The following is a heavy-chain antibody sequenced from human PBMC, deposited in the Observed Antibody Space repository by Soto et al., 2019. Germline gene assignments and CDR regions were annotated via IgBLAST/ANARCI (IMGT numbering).Heavy chain of an antibody. Sequence: EVQLVESGGGLVKPGVSLRLSCAVSGFSFSDYTMHWVRQAPGKGLEWVSAISSNSYHIYYADSVKGRFTTSRDNARKSLYLQTNSLRADDTAVYYCARGSAHIQLEALDCWGQGTLVTVSS. CDR2: ISSNSYHI. D-gene: IGHD1-1*01. V-gene: IGHV3-21*01. CDR1: GFSFSDYT. J-gene: IGHJ4*02. CDR3: ARGSAHIQLEALDC.